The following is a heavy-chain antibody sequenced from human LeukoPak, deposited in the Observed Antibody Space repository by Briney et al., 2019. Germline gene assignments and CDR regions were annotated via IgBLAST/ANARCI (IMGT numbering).Heavy chain of an antibody. Sequence: GGSLRLSCAASGFTFSSYAMSWVRQAPGRRLEWGSAISGSGGSTYYADSVKGRFTISRDNSKTTLDLQMHSLRAEETAVYYCAKSPRGGRGRLFDYWGQRTLV. J-gene: IGHJ4*02. D-gene: IGHD3-16*01. CDR2: ISGSGGST. CDR1: GFTFSSYA. V-gene: IGHV3-23*01. CDR3: AKSPRGGRGRLFDY.